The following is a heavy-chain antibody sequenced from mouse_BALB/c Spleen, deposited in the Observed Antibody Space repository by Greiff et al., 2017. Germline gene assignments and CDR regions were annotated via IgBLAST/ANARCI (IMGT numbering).Heavy chain of an antibody. D-gene: IGHD2-14*01. CDR3: ARLAGTYYFDY. J-gene: IGHJ2*01. CDR1: GYSITSDYA. V-gene: IGHV3-2*02. Sequence: EVQLQESGPGLVKPSQSLSLTCTVTGYSITSDYAWNWIRQFPGNKLEWMGYISYSGSTSYNPSLKSRISITRDTSKNQFFLQLNSVTTEDTATYYCARLAGTYYFDYWGQGTTLTVSS. CDR2: ISYSGST.